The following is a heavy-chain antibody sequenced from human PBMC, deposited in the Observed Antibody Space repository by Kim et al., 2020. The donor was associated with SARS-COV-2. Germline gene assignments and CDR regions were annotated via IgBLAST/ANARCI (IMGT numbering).Heavy chain of an antibody. D-gene: IGHD2-2*01. CDR3: ARHAIGIVLPAAVTNFQH. V-gene: IGHV4-39*01. J-gene: IGHJ1*01. CDR2: MYYSGST. CDR1: GGSIGSSGYY. Sequence: SETLSLTCTVSGGSIGSSGYYWGWIRQPPGKGLEWIGSMYYSGSTYYNPSLKRQVTISVDTSKNLLSLKLSSVTAADTAVYYCARHAIGIVLPAAVTNFQHWGQGTLVTVSS.